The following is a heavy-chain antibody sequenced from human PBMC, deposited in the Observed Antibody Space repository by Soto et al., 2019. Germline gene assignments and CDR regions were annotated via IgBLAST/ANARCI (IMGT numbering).Heavy chain of an antibody. V-gene: IGHV1-69*02. J-gene: IGHJ2*01. Sequence: QVQLVQSGAEVKKPGSSVKVSCKASGGTFSSYTISWVRQAPGQGLEWMGRIIPILGIANYAQKFQGRVTITADKSTSTAYMELSSLRSEDTAVYYCARSPNYYDSSGYFWVRWYFDLWGRGTLVTVSS. CDR3: ARSPNYYDSSGYFWVRWYFDL. CDR2: IIPILGIA. D-gene: IGHD3-22*01. CDR1: GGTFSSYT.